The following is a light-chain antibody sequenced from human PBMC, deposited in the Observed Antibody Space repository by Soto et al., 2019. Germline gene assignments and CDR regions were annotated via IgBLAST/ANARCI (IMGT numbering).Light chain of an antibody. Sequence: EIVVTQSPATLSVSPGERVTLSCRASQSVSSNLAWYQQRPGQAPRLLIYDTSTRAPGIAARFSGSGSGTEFTLTISSLQSEDVAVYYCQQYVHWPPGTFGQGTKVDIK. CDR2: DTS. J-gene: IGKJ1*01. CDR1: QSVSSN. CDR3: QQYVHWPPGT. V-gene: IGKV3-15*01.